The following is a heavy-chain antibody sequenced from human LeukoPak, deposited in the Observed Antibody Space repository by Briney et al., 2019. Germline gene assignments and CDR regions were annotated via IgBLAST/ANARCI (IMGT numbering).Heavy chain of an antibody. Sequence: GASVKVSCKASGGTFSSYAISWVRQAPGQGLEWMGGIIPIFGTANYAQKFQGRVTITTDESTSTAYMELSSLRSEDTAVYYCARARRAVAGLSYFDYWGREPWSPSPQ. J-gene: IGHJ4*02. V-gene: IGHV1-69*05. CDR3: ARARRAVAGLSYFDY. CDR2: IIPIFGTA. D-gene: IGHD6-19*01. CDR1: GGTFSSYA.